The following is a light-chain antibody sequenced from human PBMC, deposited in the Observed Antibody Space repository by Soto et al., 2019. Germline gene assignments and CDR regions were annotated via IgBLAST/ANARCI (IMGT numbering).Light chain of an antibody. V-gene: IGLV1-40*01. CDR2: GDN. J-gene: IGLJ1*01. CDR1: SSNIGAGYD. Sequence: SALTQPPSVSGDPGQKITISCTRSSSNIGAGYDVHWYRQFPGAAPKLLISGDNNRPSGVPDRFSGSKSGTSASLAITGLQAEDEADYYCQSSDSSLSRVFGTGTKVTVL. CDR3: QSSDSSLSRV.